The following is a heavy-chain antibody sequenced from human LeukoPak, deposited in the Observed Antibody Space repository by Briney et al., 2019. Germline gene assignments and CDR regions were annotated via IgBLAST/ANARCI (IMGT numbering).Heavy chain of an antibody. J-gene: IGHJ6*02. CDR2: ISSSRSTI. CDR3: ARRLYSGSLGAIYHGMDV. Sequence: PGGSLRLSCAASGLTLSGYSMNWVRQAPGKGLEWVSYISSSRSTIYYADSVKGRFSIFRDNSKNTVYLQVNSLSADDTAVYYCARRLYSGSLGAIYHGMDVWGQGTTVTVSS. V-gene: IGHV3-48*04. CDR1: GLTLSGYS. D-gene: IGHD5-12*01.